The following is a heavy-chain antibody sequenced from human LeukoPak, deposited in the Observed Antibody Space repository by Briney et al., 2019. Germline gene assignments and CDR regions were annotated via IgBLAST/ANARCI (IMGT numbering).Heavy chain of an antibody. D-gene: IGHD6-13*01. CDR3: ASIAARSLDY. Sequence: SETLSLTCTVSGGSISSYYWSWIRQPPGKGLEWIGYIYYSGSTNYNPSLKSRVTISVDTSKNQFSLKLSSVTAADTAVYYCASIAARSLDYWGQGTLVTVSS. V-gene: IGHV4-59*08. CDR2: IYYSGST. J-gene: IGHJ4*02. CDR1: GGSISSYY.